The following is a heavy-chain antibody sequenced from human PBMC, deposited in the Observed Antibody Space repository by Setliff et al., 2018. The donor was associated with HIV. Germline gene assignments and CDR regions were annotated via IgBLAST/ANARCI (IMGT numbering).Heavy chain of an antibody. V-gene: IGHV4-31*03. CDR3: ARAHHDFWSGYCPFDY. J-gene: IGHJ4*02. CDR2: IHYSGST. CDR1: GDSISSGSYY. Sequence: SETLSLTCTVSGDSISSGSYYWSWIRQHPGKGLEWIGYIHYSGSTHYNPSLDSRLTISVDTSQNRFFLKLSSVTAADTAVYFCARAHHDFWSGYCPFDYWGQGTLVTVSS. D-gene: IGHD3-3*01.